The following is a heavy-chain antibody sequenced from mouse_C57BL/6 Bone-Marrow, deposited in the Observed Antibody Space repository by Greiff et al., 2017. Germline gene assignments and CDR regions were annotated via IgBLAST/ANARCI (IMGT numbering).Heavy chain of an antibody. CDR3: TTTPGGDY. CDR2: IDPEDGDT. J-gene: IGHJ2*01. CDR1: GFNIKDYY. Sequence: DVKLVESGAELVRPGASVKLSCTASGFNIKDYYMHWVKQRPEQGLEWIGRIDPEDGDTEYAPKFQGKATMTADTSSNQAYLQLSSLTSDDTAVYYCTTTPGGDYWGQGTTLTVSS. V-gene: IGHV14-1*01.